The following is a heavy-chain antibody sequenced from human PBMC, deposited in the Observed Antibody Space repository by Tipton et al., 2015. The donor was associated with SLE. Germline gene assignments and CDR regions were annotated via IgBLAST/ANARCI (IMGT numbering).Heavy chain of an antibody. J-gene: IGHJ5*02. D-gene: IGHD3-22*01. CDR1: GGSTINYC. V-gene: IGHV4-59*01. Sequence: TLSLTCTVSGGSTINYCWSWIRQPPGKGLEWIGYIYYSGSTNYNPSLKSRVTISVDTSRDQVSLRLSSVTAADAAVYYCARVPCGGGYTAEDVNWFDPWGQGTLLTVSS. CDR2: IYYSGST. CDR3: ARVPCGGGYTAEDVNWFDP.